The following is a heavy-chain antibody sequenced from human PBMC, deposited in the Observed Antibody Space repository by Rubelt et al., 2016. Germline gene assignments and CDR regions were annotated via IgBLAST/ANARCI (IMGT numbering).Heavy chain of an antibody. V-gene: IGHV1-18*04. CDR3: ARDRGNYEFWSGLGGFDY. Sequence: QVQLVQSGAEVKKPGASVKVSCKASGYTFSTYGISWVRQAPGQGLEWMGWISAYNGNTDYAQRVQGRGTVATEESTSTACMELRSRRSDDTAVYYCARDRGNYEFWSGLGGFDYWGQGTLVTVSS. J-gene: IGHJ4*02. CDR1: GYTFSTYG. CDR2: ISAYNGNT. D-gene: IGHD3-3*01.